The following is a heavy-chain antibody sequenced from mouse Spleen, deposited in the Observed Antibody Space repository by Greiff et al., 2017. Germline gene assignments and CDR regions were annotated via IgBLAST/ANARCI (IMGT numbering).Heavy chain of an antibody. D-gene: IGHD2-4*01. Sequence: EVQLQESGPGLVKPSQSLSLTCSVTGYSITSGYYWKWIRQFPGNKLEWMGYISYDGSNNYNPSLKNRISITRDTSKNQFFLKLNSVTTEDTATYYCARDGDYDYDRAYWGQGTLVTVSA. CDR2: ISYDGSN. CDR1: GYSITSGYY. V-gene: IGHV3-6*01. CDR3: ARDGDYDYDRAY. J-gene: IGHJ3*01.